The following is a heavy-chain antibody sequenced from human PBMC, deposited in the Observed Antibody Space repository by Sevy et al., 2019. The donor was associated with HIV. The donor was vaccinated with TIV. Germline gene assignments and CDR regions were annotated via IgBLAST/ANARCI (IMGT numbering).Heavy chain of an antibody. CDR2: IYSGGST. D-gene: IGHD3-9*01. CDR3: ARDPVLRYFVPYGMDV. Sequence: GGCLRLSCAASGFTVSSNYMSWVRQAPGKGLEWVSVIYSGGSTYYADSVKGRFTISRDNSKNTLYLQMNSLRAEDTAVYYCARDPVLRYFVPYGMDVWGQGTTVTVSS. V-gene: IGHV3-53*01. CDR1: GFTVSSNY. J-gene: IGHJ6*02.